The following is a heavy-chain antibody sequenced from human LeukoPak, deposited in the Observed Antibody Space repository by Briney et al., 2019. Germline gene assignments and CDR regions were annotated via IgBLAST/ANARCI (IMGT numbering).Heavy chain of an antibody. CDR2: IGSRNSHT. V-gene: IGHV3-11*03. CDR1: GFTFSDYY. J-gene: IGHJ6*02. Sequence: GGSLRLSCAASGFTFSDYYMSWIRQAPGKGLEWVSYIGSRNSHTNYADSVKGRFTISSDNAKNSLYLQMNSLRAEDTAVYFCAINPGGMDVWGQGTTVTV. CDR3: AINPGGMDV. D-gene: IGHD3-10*01.